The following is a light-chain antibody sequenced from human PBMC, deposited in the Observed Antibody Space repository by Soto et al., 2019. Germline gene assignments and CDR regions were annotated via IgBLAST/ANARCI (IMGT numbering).Light chain of an antibody. Sequence: EIVLTQSPGTLSLSPGERATLSCRASQSVSSSYLSWYQQKPGQAPRLLIYGASSRATGIPDRFSGSGSGTDFTLTIGRLELEDFGVYYCQEYGSSSYTFGQGTKLEI. CDR2: GAS. J-gene: IGKJ2*01. CDR3: QEYGSSSYT. CDR1: QSVSSSY. V-gene: IGKV3-20*01.